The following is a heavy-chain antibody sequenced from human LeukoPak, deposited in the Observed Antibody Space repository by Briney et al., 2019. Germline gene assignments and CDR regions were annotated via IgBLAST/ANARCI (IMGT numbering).Heavy chain of an antibody. CDR3: ATLNSFGNDY. CDR1: GFTFSYAR. CDR2: IKIKSDGGTT. Sequence: GGSLRLSCAASGFTFSYARMGWVRQAPGKGLEWVGRIKIKSDGGTTDYAAPVKGRFTISRDNAKNTVYLQINSLRAEDTAVYYCATLNSFGNDYWGQGVLVTVSS. D-gene: IGHD5-18*01. V-gene: IGHV3-15*05. J-gene: IGHJ4*02.